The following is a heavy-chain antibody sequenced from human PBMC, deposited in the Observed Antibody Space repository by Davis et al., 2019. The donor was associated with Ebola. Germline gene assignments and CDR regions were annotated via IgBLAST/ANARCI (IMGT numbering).Heavy chain of an antibody. CDR1: GFTFSSYA. Sequence: GESPKIPCAASGFTFSSYAMHWVRQAPGKGLEWAAVISYDGSNKYYADSVKGRFTISRDNSKNTLYLQMNSLRAEDTAVYYCARGMVDTAMVNFDYWGQGTLVTVSS. CDR3: ARGMVDTAMVNFDY. D-gene: IGHD5-18*01. V-gene: IGHV3-30*04. J-gene: IGHJ4*02. CDR2: ISYDGSNK.